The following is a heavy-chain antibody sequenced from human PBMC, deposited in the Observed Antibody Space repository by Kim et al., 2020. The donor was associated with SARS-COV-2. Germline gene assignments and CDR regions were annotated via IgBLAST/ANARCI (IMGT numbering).Heavy chain of an antibody. Sequence: GGSLRLSCAASGFTFSSYAMSWVRQAPGKGLEWVSAFSGSGGSTYYADSVKGRFTISRDNSKNTLYLQMNSLRAEDTAVYYCAKDEVLLWFGAMPIDYWGQGTLVTVSS. V-gene: IGHV3-23*01. D-gene: IGHD3-10*01. CDR1: GFTFSSYA. CDR3: AKDEVLLWFGAMPIDY. J-gene: IGHJ4*02. CDR2: FSGSGGST.